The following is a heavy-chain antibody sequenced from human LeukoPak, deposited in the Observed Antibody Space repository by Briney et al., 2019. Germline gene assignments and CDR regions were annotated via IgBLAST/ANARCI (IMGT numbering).Heavy chain of an antibody. Sequence: PSQTLSLTCTVSGDSISSGGYFWSWIRQHPGKGLEWIGYIYDRGTTSYNPSLRSRVTISVDTSKDQFSLKLSSVTAADTAVYYCARGLNLFYCSGGSCYSGDYFDYWGQGTLVTVSS. CDR1: GDSISSGGYF. V-gene: IGHV4-31*03. CDR2: IYDRGTT. D-gene: IGHD2-15*01. CDR3: ARGLNLFYCSGGSCYSGDYFDY. J-gene: IGHJ4*02.